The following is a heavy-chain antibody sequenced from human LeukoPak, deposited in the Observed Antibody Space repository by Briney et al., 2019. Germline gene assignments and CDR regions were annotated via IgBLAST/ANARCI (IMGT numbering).Heavy chain of an antibody. CDR3: AKSDDVQQQLGLEFYYSMDV. J-gene: IGHJ6*02. CDR1: GFTFSGWA. Sequence: GPLRLSCAASGFTFSGWAMSWFRRAPGKGLKWFSAISVRGGSTYYEASVKGRLPISRDNSKNTLYLQMSSLRAEDTAVYYCAKSDDVQQQLGLEFYYSMDVWGQGTTVTVSS. CDR2: ISVRGGST. D-gene: IGHD6-13*01. V-gene: IGHV3-23*01.